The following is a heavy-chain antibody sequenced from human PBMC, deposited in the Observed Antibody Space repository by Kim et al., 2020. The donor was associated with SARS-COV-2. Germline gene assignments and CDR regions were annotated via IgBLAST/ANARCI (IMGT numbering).Heavy chain of an antibody. Sequence: SNKYNADSVKGRFTISRDNSKNTLYLQMNSLRAEDTAVYYCARGFRAFDIWGQGTMVTVSS. V-gene: IGHV3-33*01. CDR3: ARGFRAFDI. D-gene: IGHD3-3*01. J-gene: IGHJ3*02. CDR2: SNK.